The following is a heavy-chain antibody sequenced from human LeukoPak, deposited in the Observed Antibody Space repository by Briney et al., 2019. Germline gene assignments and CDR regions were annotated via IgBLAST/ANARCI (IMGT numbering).Heavy chain of an antibody. Sequence: GAALRLSCAASGFTFSSYAMSWVRQAPGKGLEWVSTISGSTYCADSVKGRFTISRDNSKNTLYLQMTSLRAEDTAVYYCAKSGGNSKYLFDYWGQGTLATVSS. J-gene: IGHJ4*02. CDR3: AKSGGNSKYLFDY. CDR2: ISGST. D-gene: IGHD4-23*01. CDR1: GFTFSSYA. V-gene: IGHV3-23*01.